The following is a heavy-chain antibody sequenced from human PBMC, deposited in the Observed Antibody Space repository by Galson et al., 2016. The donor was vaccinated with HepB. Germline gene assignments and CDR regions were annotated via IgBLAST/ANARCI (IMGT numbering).Heavy chain of an antibody. CDR1: GFSFSSYA. V-gene: IGHV3-23*01. D-gene: IGHD5-18*01. Sequence: SLRLSCAASGFSFSSYAMSWVRQAPGKGLEWVSGITSGGTTYYADSVKGRFIISRDNSKNILYLQMKSLGDEDTAVYYCAKRPYSYGWHYGMDVWGQGTTVTVSS. J-gene: IGHJ6*02. CDR3: AKRPYSYGWHYGMDV. CDR2: ITSGGTT.